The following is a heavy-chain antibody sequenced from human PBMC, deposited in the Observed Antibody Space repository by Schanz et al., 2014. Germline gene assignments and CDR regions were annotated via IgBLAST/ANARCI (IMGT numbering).Heavy chain of an antibody. Sequence: QVQLLQSGAEVKKPGASVKVSCKASGYTFTNYGISWVRQAPGQGLEWMGWISDYNGNTNYAQKLQGRVTMTTDTSTNTAYMELRSLTSDDTAVYYCARFNSGSHSPPYYYYGMDVWGQGTTVTVSS. CDR2: ISDYNGNT. J-gene: IGHJ6*02. V-gene: IGHV1-18*01. D-gene: IGHD1-26*01. CDR3: ARFNSGSHSPPYYYYGMDV. CDR1: GYTFTNYG.